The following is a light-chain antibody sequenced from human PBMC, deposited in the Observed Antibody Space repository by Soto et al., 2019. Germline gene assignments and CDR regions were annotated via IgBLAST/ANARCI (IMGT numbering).Light chain of an antibody. CDR2: AEY. CDR3: QQSNSWLWT. J-gene: IGKJ1*01. CDR1: QSVSSK. Sequence: EILMTQYPSTLSVSPGEGVTLSCRASQSVSSKLAWYQQKPGQAPRLLIYAEYTRATGIPARFSGSGSGTEFTLTISSLQSEDYAVYYCQQSNSWLWTVGPVTQVEIK. V-gene: IGKV3-15*01.